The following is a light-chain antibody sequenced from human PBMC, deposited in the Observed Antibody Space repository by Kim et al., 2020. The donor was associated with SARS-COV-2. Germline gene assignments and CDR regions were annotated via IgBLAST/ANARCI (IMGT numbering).Light chain of an antibody. J-gene: IGLJ3*02. CDR2: DVD. CDR1: GSRVAAYNF. V-gene: IGLV2-14*04. Sequence: GQSITIACTGTGSRVAAYNFVSWYQKHHGEAPKVIIYDVDNRPSGGSNRFSGSKAGKTASLTISEVQAEDEADYYCSSCRSGNTLLFGGGTQLTVL. CDR3: SSCRSGNTLL.